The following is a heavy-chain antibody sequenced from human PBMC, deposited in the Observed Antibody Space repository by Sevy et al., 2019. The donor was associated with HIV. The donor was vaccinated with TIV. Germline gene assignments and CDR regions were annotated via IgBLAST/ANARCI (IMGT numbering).Heavy chain of an antibody. CDR3: ARDSTTRPRVLDY. Sequence: SETLSLTCSVSGDSISSYFWTWVRQSPGKGLEWIGNVYFTGNTDYSPSLKSRVTLSLDTSKSQFSLTLKSVTAADTAIYFCARDSTTRPRVLDYWGQGPLVTVSS. CDR1: GDSISSYF. CDR2: VYFTGNT. D-gene: IGHD1-1*01. J-gene: IGHJ4*02. V-gene: IGHV4-59*01.